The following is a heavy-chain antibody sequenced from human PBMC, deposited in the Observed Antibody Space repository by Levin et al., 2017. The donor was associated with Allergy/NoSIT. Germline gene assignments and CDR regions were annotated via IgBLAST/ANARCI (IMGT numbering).Heavy chain of an antibody. J-gene: IGHJ4*02. V-gene: IGHV3-23*01. CDR1: GFTFSSYA. CDR2: ISGSGGRT. D-gene: IGHD6-13*01. CDR3: AKEAAGTSRCFDY. Sequence: GESLKISCAASGFTFSSYAMSWVRQAPGKGLEWVSAISGSGGRTYYADSVKGRFTISRDNSKNTLYLQMNSLRAEDTAVYYCAKEAAGTSRCFDYWGQGTLVTVSS.